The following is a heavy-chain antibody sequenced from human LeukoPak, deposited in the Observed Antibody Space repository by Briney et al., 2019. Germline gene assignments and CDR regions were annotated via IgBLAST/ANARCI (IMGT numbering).Heavy chain of an antibody. J-gene: IGHJ3*02. D-gene: IGHD3-22*01. CDR2: IRYDGSNK. CDR1: GFTFSSYG. V-gene: IGHV3-30*02. Sequence: PGGSLRLSCAASGFTFSSYGMHWVRQAPGKGLEWVAFIRYDGSNKYYADSVKGRFTISRDNSKNTLYLQMNSLRAEDTAVYYCAKDAAMIVVADAFDIWGQGTMVTVSS. CDR3: AKDAAMIVVADAFDI.